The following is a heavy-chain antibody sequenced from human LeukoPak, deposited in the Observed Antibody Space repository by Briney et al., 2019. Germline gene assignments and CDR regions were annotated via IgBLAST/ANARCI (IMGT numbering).Heavy chain of an antibody. J-gene: IGHJ4*02. D-gene: IGHD3-22*01. Sequence: SETLSLTCTVSGGSISSYYWSWIRQPPGKGLEWIGYIYYSGSTNYNPSLKSRVTISVDTSKNQFSLKLSSVTAADTAVYYCARGSYVYYYDSSGYYDYWGQGTLVTVSS. CDR2: IYYSGST. V-gene: IGHV4-59*01. CDR3: ARGSYVYYYDSSGYYDY. CDR1: GGSISSYY.